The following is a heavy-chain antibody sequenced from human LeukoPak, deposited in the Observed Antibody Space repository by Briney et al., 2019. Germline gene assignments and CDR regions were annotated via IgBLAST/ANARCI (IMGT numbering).Heavy chain of an antibody. D-gene: IGHD2-2*01. CDR1: GYTFTNRG. V-gene: IGHV1-18*01. CDR3: VRDFTHTYCISTNCPRGGWFDL. CDR2: INPNNGHT. J-gene: IGHJ5*02. Sequence: ASVKVSCKASGYTFTNRGIIWVRQAPGQGLEWLGWINPNNGHTRYVAHLQGRVTMTTDTSPSPAYMELMNLASDDTAMYYCVRDFTHTYCISTNCPRGGWFDLWGRGTLVTVSA.